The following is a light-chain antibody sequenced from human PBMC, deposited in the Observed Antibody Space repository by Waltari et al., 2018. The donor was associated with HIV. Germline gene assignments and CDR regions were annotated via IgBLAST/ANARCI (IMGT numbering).Light chain of an antibody. CDR1: QPIDNY. Sequence: DIRMTQSPPSLSPSIGDNITFTCRASQPIDNYLNWYQHKPGQVPKLLIYLASTLYSGVPPRFSGSGSGTSFSLTLSGVQPEDVATYFCQQTYSPPRTFGQGTRLE. V-gene: IGKV1-39*01. CDR2: LAS. J-gene: IGKJ5*01. CDR3: QQTYSPPRT.